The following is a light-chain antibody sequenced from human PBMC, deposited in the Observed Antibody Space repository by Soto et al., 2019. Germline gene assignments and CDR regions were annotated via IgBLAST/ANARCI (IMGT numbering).Light chain of an antibody. V-gene: IGKV3-20*01. CDR1: QSVSNNY. Sequence: EIVLTQSPGTLSLSPGERATLSCRASQSVSNNYLAWYQQKPGQAPRLLIYGASNRATGIPDRFSGSGSGTDFTLTISRLEPEDFAVYYCQQYGSSGTVGQGTKVELK. CDR3: QQYGSSGT. J-gene: IGKJ1*01. CDR2: GAS.